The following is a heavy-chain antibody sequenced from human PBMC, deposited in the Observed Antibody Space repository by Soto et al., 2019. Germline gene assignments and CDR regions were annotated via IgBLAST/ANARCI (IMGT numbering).Heavy chain of an antibody. CDR3: ARSGTSYYYYYGMDV. CDR2: IKQDGSEK. D-gene: IGHD1-26*01. Sequence: PGGSLRLSCAASGFTFSSYWMSWVRQAPGKGLEWVANIKQDGSEKYYVDSVKGRFTISRDNAKNSLYLQMNSLRAEDTAVYYCARSGTSYYYYYGMDVWGQGTTVTVSS. CDR1: GFTFSSYW. J-gene: IGHJ6*02. V-gene: IGHV3-7*01.